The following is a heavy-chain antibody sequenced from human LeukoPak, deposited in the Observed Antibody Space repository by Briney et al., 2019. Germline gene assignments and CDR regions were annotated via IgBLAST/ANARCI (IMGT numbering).Heavy chain of an antibody. Sequence: GGSLRLSCAASGFTFSSYWMHWVRQAPGKGLEWVSSISSSSSYIYYADSVKGRFTISRDNAKNSLHLQMNSLRAEDTALYYCARTDLRYSYGVFDYWGQGTLVTVSS. D-gene: IGHD5-18*01. CDR2: ISSSSSYI. V-gene: IGHV3-21*04. CDR3: ARTDLRYSYGVFDY. J-gene: IGHJ4*02. CDR1: GFTFSSYW.